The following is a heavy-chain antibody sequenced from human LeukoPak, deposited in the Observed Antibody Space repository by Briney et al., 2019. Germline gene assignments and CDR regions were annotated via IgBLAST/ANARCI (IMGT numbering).Heavy chain of an antibody. J-gene: IGHJ4*02. CDR3: AKAPSGVTNFDY. D-gene: IGHD2-21*02. V-gene: IGHV3-23*01. CDR2: ISGSGGST. Sequence: GGSLRLSCAASGFTFSSYAMSWVRQAPGKGLEWVSAISGSGGSTYYADSVKGRFTISRDNSKNTLYLQMNSLRAEDTAVCYCAKAPSGVTNFDYWGQGTLVTVSS. CDR1: GFTFSSYA.